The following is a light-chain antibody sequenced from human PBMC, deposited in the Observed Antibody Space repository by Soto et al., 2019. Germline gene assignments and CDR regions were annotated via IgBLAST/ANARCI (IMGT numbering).Light chain of an antibody. Sequence: QSVLTQPASVSGSPGQSITISCTGTSSDVGSYKFVSWYQHHPGKAPKLMIYEGSKRPSGVSNRFSGSKSGNTASLRISGLQAEDEADYYCCSYAGRSTPYVFGTGTKVTVL. CDR1: SSDVGSYKF. V-gene: IGLV2-23*01. CDR2: EGS. CDR3: CSYAGRSTPYV. J-gene: IGLJ1*01.